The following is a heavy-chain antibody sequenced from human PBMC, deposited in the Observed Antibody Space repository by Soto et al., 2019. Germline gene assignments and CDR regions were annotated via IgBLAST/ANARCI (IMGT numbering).Heavy chain of an antibody. CDR2: INPSGGST. D-gene: IGHD6-19*01. Sequence: ASAKVSCKASGYTFNSYYRQWVRQDQGQGLEWMGIINPSGGSTSYAQKFQGRVTMTRDTSTSTVYMELSSLRSEDTAVYYCARKRRIAVAGRRDWFDPWGQGTLVTSPQ. CDR1: GYTFNSYY. V-gene: IGHV1-46*02. J-gene: IGHJ5*02. CDR3: ARKRRIAVAGRRDWFDP.